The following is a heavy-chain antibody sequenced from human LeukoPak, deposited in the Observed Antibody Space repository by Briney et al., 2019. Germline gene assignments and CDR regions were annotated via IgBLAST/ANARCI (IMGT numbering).Heavy chain of an antibody. CDR2: ISSSSRYI. J-gene: IGHJ3*02. Sequence: PGGSLRLSCAASGFTFSSYAMSWVRQAPGKGLEWVSSISSSSRYIYYADSVKGRFTISRDNSKNTLYLQMNSLRAEDTAVYYCAKGPYYYDSSAYHYGAFDIWGQGTMVTVSS. CDR1: GFTFSSYA. V-gene: IGHV3-23*01. CDR3: AKGPYYYDSSAYHYGAFDI. D-gene: IGHD3-22*01.